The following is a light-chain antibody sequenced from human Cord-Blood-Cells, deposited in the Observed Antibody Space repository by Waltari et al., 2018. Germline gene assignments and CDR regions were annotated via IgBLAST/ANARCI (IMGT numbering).Light chain of an antibody. J-gene: IGKJ1*01. Sequence: DIQMTQSPSSLSASVGDRVTITCRASQSISSYLNWYQQKPGKAPKLLIYAASSWQSGVPSRFSGSGSGTDVTLTISSLQPEDFATYYCQQSYSTPWTFGQGTKVEIK. CDR1: QSISSY. CDR2: AAS. CDR3: QQSYSTPWT. V-gene: IGKV1-39*01.